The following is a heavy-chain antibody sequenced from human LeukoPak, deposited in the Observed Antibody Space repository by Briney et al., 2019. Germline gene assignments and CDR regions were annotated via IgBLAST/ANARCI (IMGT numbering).Heavy chain of an antibody. CDR2: ISYDGSNK. V-gene: IGHV3-30*04. D-gene: IGHD3-22*01. CDR3: ASSGQYYYDSSGYPGWGGFGY. J-gene: IGHJ4*02. Sequence: GGSLRLSCAASGFTFSSYAMHWVRQAPGKGLEWVAVISYDGSNKYYADSVKGRFTISRDNSKNTLYLQMNSLRAEDTAVYYCASSGQYYYDSSGYPGWGGFGYWGQGTLVTVSS. CDR1: GFTFSSYA.